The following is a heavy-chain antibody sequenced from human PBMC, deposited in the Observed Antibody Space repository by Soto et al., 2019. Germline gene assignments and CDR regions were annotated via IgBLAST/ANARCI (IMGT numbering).Heavy chain of an antibody. Sequence: PSETLSLTCDVSGHSITTGYQWGWIRQPPGKGLEWIATIAHSGATYYNPSLESRVTISRETSRNQFSLRLTSVTAADTALYFCARGSDYGRYFDFWGQGTPVTVS. J-gene: IGHJ4*02. CDR2: IAHSGAT. V-gene: IGHV4-38-2*01. CDR1: GHSITTGYQ. CDR3: ARGSDYGRYFDF. D-gene: IGHD3-10*01.